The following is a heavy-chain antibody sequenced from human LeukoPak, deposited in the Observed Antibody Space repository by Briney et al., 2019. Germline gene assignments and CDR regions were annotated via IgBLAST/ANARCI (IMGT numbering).Heavy chain of an antibody. CDR1: GYTFTSYG. CDR2: ISAYNGNT. J-gene: IGHJ3*02. CDR3: ARSPMVRGSIDAFDI. D-gene: IGHD3-10*01. V-gene: IGHV1-18*01. Sequence: ASVKVSCKASGYTFTSYGISWVRQAPGQGLEWMGWISAYNGNTNYAQKFQGRVTITRNTSISAAYMELSSLRSEDTAVYYCARSPMVRGSIDAFDIWGQGTMVTVSS.